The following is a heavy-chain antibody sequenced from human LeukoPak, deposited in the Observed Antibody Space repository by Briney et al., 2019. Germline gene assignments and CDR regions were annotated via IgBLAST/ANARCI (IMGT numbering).Heavy chain of an antibody. J-gene: IGHJ6*02. CDR1: GGSITQTNY. CDR2: VNLQGST. Sequence: SETLSLTCGVSGGSITQTNYWTWVRQPPGKGLEWIGEVNLQGSTNYNPSLMGRVAISVDKSENHVSLQLTSVTAADTAVYYCARLPSPPNSYGMDVWGQGTTVIVSS. CDR3: ARLPSPPNSYGMDV. V-gene: IGHV4-4*02.